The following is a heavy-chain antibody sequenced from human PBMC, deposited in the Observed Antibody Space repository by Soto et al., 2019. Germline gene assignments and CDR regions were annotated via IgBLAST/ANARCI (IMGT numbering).Heavy chain of an antibody. Sequence: ASVKVSCKASGGTFSSYAISWVRQAPGQGLEWMGGIIPIFGTANYAQKFQGRVTITADKSTSTAYMELSSLRSEDTAVYYCARMYYYDSSGYYDYWGQGTLVTVSS. CDR2: IIPIFGTA. J-gene: IGHJ4*02. CDR3: ARMYYYDSSGYYDY. CDR1: GGTFSSYA. V-gene: IGHV1-69*06. D-gene: IGHD3-22*01.